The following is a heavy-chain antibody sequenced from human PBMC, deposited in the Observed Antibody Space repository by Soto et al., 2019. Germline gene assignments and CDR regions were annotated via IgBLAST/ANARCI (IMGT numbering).Heavy chain of an antibody. Sequence: QVQLVQSGAEVKKPGSSVKVSCKALGGTFSSDAISWVRQAPGQGLEWVGGLIPIFGTSKYAQNFQGRVTITAYTSTSTAYMELSSLRSEDTSIQYSARDQGSSSNRWRVRQVPDGDYDVMDVWGQGTTVTVSS. CDR2: LIPIFGTS. D-gene: IGHD2-2*01. CDR1: GGTFSSDA. J-gene: IGHJ6*02. CDR3: ARDQGSSSNRWRVRQVPDGDYDVMDV. V-gene: IGHV1-69*06.